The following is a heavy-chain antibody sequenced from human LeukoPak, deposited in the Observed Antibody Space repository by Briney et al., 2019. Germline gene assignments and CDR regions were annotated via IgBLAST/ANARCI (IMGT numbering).Heavy chain of an antibody. CDR1: GYTFTGYY. CDR3: ARDPGIAARQFDY. CDR2: INPNSGGT. J-gene: IGHJ4*02. Sequence: ASVKVSCKASGYTFTGYYMHWVRPAPGQGLEWMGWINPNSGGTNYAQKFQGRVTMTRDTSISTAYMELSRLRSDDTAVYYCARDPGIAARQFDYWGQGTLVTVSS. D-gene: IGHD6-6*01. V-gene: IGHV1-2*02.